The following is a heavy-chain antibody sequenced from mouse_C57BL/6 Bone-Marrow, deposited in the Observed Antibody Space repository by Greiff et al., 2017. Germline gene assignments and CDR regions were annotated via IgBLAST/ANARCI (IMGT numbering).Heavy chain of an antibody. CDR1: GFTFSNYW. D-gene: IGHD2-3*01. V-gene: IGHV6-3*01. J-gene: IGHJ3*01. CDR3: TYDGYFAWFAY. CDR2: ISLKSDNYAS. Sequence: EVQLQESGGGLVQPGGSLKLSCAASGFTFSNYWMNWVRQSPEKGLEWVAQISLKSDNYASPYAESVQGRFTISRDDSKSSVYLQMNNLRAKDTEIYYCTYDGYFAWFAYWGQGTLVTVSA.